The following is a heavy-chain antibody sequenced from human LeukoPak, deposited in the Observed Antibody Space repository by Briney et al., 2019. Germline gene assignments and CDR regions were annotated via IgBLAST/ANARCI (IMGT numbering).Heavy chain of an antibody. CDR3: ARGDVVTANSVHSYYMDV. CDR1: GFTFSNYG. D-gene: IGHD2-21*02. V-gene: IGHV3-33*01. Sequence: PGRSLRLSCAASGFTFSNYGMHWVRQAPGKGLEWVAVIWYDGSNKYYADSVKGRFTISRDNSKNTLYLQMNSLRAEDTAVYYCARGDVVTANSVHSYYMDVWGKGTTVTVSS. J-gene: IGHJ6*03. CDR2: IWYDGSNK.